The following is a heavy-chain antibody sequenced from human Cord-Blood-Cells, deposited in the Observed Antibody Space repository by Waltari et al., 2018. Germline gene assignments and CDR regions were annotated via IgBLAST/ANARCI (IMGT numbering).Heavy chain of an antibody. CDR3: ASWGGYDILTGYYAFDI. J-gene: IGHJ3*02. D-gene: IGHD3-9*01. Sequence: QVQLVQSGAEVKKPGSSVKVSCKASGGTFSSYALSWVRQAPGQGLKWMGGIIPIFGTANYAQKFQGRVTITADESTSTAYMELSSLRSEDTAVYYCASWGGYDILTGYYAFDIWGQGTMVTVSS. V-gene: IGHV1-69*01. CDR2: IIPIFGTA. CDR1: GGTFSSYA.